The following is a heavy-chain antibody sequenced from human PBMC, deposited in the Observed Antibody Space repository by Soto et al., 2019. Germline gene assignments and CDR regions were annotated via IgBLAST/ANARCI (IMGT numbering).Heavy chain of an antibody. D-gene: IGHD1-1*01. V-gene: IGHV3-15*07. CDR3: TSRIRTTNDN. Sequence: EVQLVESGGGLVKPGESLRLSCVASGFPFTTVWMNWVRQAPGKGPEWLGRVKTKAEGATTDYAAPAKGRFTILRDDSINTVYLQMTSLRIEDTALYYCTSRIRTTNDNWGQGTLVTVSP. CDR1: GFPFTTVW. J-gene: IGHJ4*02. CDR2: VKTKAEGATT.